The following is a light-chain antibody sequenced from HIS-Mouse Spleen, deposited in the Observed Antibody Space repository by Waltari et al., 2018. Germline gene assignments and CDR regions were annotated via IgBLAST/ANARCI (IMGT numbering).Light chain of an antibody. V-gene: IGLV1-47*01. J-gene: IGLJ3*02. Sequence: QSVLTQPPSSSGTPGQTATISCSARSPHVVSNDAYWDQHPPGTAPKLLISRNNQRPSGVPDRFYGSKSGTSASLAISGLRSEDEADYYCAAWDDSLSGPVFGGGTKLTVL. CDR3: AAWDDSLSGPV. CDR2: RNN. CDR1: SPHVVSND.